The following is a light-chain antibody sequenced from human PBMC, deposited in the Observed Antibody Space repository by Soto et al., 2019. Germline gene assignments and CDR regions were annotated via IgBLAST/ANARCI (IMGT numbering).Light chain of an antibody. J-gene: IGKJ1*01. CDR1: ETVATN. Sequence: VITQSPATLSVSPGERATLSCWASETVATNLAWYQQKPAQAPRLLISGASTRAAGISDRFRGSGSGTEFTPTISSLRSEDSAIYYCQQYFEWPPMTFGQGTKVDIK. V-gene: IGKV3-15*01. CDR2: GAS. CDR3: QQYFEWPPMT.